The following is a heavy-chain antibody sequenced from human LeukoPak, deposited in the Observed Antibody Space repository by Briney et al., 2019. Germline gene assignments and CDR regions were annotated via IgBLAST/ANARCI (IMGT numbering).Heavy chain of an antibody. CDR1: GFTFDDYG. D-gene: IGHD5-18*01. CDR3: ATLPNYSYGHPYYFDS. J-gene: IGHJ4*02. Sequence: TGGSLRLSCAASGFTFDDYGMSWVRQAPGKGLEWVSGINWNGGSTGYADSVKGRFTISRDNSKNTLYLQMNSLRAEDTAVYYCATLPNYSYGHPYYFDSWGQGTLVTVSS. V-gene: IGHV3-20*04. CDR2: INWNGGST.